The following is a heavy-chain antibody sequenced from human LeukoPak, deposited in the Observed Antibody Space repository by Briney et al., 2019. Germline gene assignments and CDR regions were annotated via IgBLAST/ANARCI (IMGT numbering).Heavy chain of an antibody. Sequence: ASVKVSCKASGYTFSSYGIIWVRQAPGQGLECMGWIGAFNGNTNSAQKFQGRVTITADKSTSTAYMELSSLRSEDTAVYYCAAHEYYYDSSDYLLWGQGTLVTVSS. CDR2: IGAFNGNT. J-gene: IGHJ4*02. CDR3: AAHEYYYDSSDYLL. V-gene: IGHV1-18*01. D-gene: IGHD3-22*01. CDR1: GYTFSSYG.